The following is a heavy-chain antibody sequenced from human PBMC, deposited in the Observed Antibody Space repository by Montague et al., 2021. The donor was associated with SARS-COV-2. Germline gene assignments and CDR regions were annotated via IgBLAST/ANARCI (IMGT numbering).Heavy chain of an antibody. CDR2: IYWDDDK. Sequence: PALVKPTQTLTLTCTLSGFSLSTSGVGVGWIRQPPGKALEWLALIYWDDDKRYSPSLKTRLIITKDTSRNQVVLTMTNVDPVDTATYYCARGSSPLSYWYFDLWGPGALVTVSS. CDR1: GFSLSTSGVG. CDR3: ARGSSPLSYWYFDL. J-gene: IGHJ2*01. V-gene: IGHV2-5*02. D-gene: IGHD3-10*01.